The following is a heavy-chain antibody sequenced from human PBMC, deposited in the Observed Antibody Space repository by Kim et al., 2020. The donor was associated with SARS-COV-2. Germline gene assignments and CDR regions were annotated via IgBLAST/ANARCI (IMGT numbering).Heavy chain of an antibody. J-gene: IGHJ3*02. CDR2: IYYSGST. V-gene: IGHV4-59*01. D-gene: IGHD2-15*01. CDR1: GGSISSYY. Sequence: SETLSLTCTVSGGSISSYYWSWIRQPPGKGLEWIGYIYYSGSTNYNPSLKSRVTISVDTSKNQFSLKLSSVTAADTAVYYCARSWLDGSGGSCYHMVDIWGQGTMVTVSS. CDR3: ARSWLDGSGGSCYHMVDI.